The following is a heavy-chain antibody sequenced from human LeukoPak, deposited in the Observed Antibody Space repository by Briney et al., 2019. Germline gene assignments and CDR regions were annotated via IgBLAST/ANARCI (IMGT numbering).Heavy chain of an antibody. V-gene: IGHV3-74*01. Sequence: QAGGSLRLSCAASGFTFSSYWMYWVRQAPGKGLVCVSRINTDGSSTSYADSVKGRFTISRDNAKNTLYLQMNSLRAEDTAVYYCARGDSGINSAFDYWGQGTLVTVSS. CDR1: GFTFSSYW. D-gene: IGHD1-26*01. J-gene: IGHJ4*02. CDR2: INTDGSST. CDR3: ARGDSGINSAFDY.